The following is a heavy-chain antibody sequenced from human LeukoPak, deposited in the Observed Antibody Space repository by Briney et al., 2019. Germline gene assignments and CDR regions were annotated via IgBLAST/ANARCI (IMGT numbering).Heavy chain of an antibody. Sequence: PGGSLRLSCAASGFTFDDYAMHWVRQAPGKGLEWVSGISWNSGSIGYADSVKGRFTISRDSSKNSLYLQMNSLRTEDTALYYCAKERGSSGYFDYWGQGTLVTVSS. CDR1: GFTFDDYA. CDR2: ISWNSGSI. D-gene: IGHD6-6*01. CDR3: AKERGSSGYFDY. J-gene: IGHJ4*02. V-gene: IGHV3-9*01.